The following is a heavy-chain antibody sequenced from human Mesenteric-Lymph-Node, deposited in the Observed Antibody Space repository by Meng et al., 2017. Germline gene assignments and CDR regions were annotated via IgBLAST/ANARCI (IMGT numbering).Heavy chain of an antibody. CDR1: GFSFSNYA. Sequence: GESLKISCAASGFSFSNYAMLWVRQAPGKGLEWVANIKQDGSEKYYVDSVKGRFTISRDNAKNSLYLQMNSLRAEDTAVYYCARDQGVAGSRDLDYWGQGTLVTVSS. J-gene: IGHJ4*02. CDR2: IKQDGSEK. CDR3: ARDQGVAGSRDLDY. V-gene: IGHV3-7*03. D-gene: IGHD6-19*01.